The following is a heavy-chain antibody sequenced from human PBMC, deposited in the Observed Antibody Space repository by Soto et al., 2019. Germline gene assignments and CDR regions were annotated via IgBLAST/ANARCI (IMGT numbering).Heavy chain of an antibody. CDR2: ISAYNGNT. CDR1: GYTCTSYG. CDR3: ARLITMVRGFPNYYYYMDV. J-gene: IGHJ6*03. D-gene: IGHD3-10*01. Sequence: ASVKVSCKASGYTCTSYGISWVRQAPGQGLEWMGWISAYNGNTNYAQKLQGRGTMTTDTSTSTAYMELRSLRSDDTAVYYCARLITMVRGFPNYYYYMDVWGKGTAVTVSS. V-gene: IGHV1-18*01.